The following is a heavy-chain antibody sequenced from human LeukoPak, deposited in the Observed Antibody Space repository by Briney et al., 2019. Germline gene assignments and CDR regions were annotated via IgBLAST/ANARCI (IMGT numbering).Heavy chain of an antibody. CDR3: AIYEGSAYDSSGYPTFDY. D-gene: IGHD3-22*01. V-gene: IGHV1-2*02. Sequence: ASVKVSCKASGYTFTGNYMHWVRQAPGQGLEWMGWINPNSGGTNYAQKFQGRVTMTRDTSISTAYMELSRLRSDDTAVYYCAIYEGSAYDSSGYPTFDYWGQGTLVTVSS. CDR2: INPNSGGT. CDR1: GYTFTGNY. J-gene: IGHJ4*02.